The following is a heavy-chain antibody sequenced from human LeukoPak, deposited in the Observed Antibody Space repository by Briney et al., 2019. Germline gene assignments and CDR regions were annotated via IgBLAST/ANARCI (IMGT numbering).Heavy chain of an antibody. CDR1: GYSISSGYY. V-gene: IGHV4-38-2*01. CDR2: IYHSGST. Sequence: SETLSLTCAVSGYSISSGYYWGWIRQPPGKGLGWIGSIYHSGSTYYNPSLKSRVTLSVDTSKNQFSLKLSSVTAADTAVYYCASPVGATTGFDYWGQGTLVTVSS. D-gene: IGHD1-26*01. CDR3: ASPVGATTGFDY. J-gene: IGHJ4*02.